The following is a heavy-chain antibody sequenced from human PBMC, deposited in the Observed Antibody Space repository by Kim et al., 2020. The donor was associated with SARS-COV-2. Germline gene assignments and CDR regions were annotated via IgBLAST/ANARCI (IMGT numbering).Heavy chain of an antibody. CDR2: ISSSSSYI. J-gene: IGHJ4*02. Sequence: GGSLILSCAASGFTFSSYSMNWVRQAPGKGLEWVSSISSSSSYIYYADSVKGRFTISRDNAKNSLYLQMNSLRAEDTAVYYCASTRGRDYGDYTFDYWGQGTLVTVSS. V-gene: IGHV3-21*01. CDR1: GFTFSSYS. CDR3: ASTRGRDYGDYTFDY. D-gene: IGHD4-17*01.